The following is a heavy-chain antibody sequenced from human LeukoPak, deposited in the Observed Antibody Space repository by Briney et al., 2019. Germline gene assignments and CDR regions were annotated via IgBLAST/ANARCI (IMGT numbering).Heavy chain of an antibody. Sequence: GGSLRLSCAASGFSFSSYWMHWVRQTLGRGLMWVSRINSDGSSTTYADSVKGRFTISRDNAKNTLYLQMNSLRAEDTAVYYCARLMSVAAAWFDPWGQGTLVTVSS. CDR2: INSDGSST. CDR3: ARLMSVAAAWFDP. D-gene: IGHD6-13*01. V-gene: IGHV3-74*01. J-gene: IGHJ5*02. CDR1: GFSFSSYW.